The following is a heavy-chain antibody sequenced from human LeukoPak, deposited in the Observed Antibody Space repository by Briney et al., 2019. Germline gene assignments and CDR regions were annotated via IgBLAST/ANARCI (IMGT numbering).Heavy chain of an antibody. V-gene: IGHV3-23*01. CDR3: AKQLGYSAYDPIDY. CDR1: GFTFSSYA. Sequence: GGSLRLSCAASGFTFSSYAMTWVRQAPGKGLEGVSGIIGSGGSTYYADSVKGRFTISRDNSKNTLYLQMNSLRAEDTAVYYCAKQLGYSAYDPIDYWGQGTLVTVSS. J-gene: IGHJ4*02. D-gene: IGHD5-12*01. CDR2: IIGSGGST.